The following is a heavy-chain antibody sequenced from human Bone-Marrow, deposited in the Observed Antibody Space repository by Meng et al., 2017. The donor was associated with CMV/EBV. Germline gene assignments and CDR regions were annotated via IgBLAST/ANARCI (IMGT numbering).Heavy chain of an antibody. J-gene: IGHJ3*02. Sequence: SETLSLTCTVSGGSISSYYWSWIRQPPGKGLEWIGYIYYSGSTNYNPSLKSRVTISVDTSKNQFSLKLSSVTAADTAVYYCARDRRLHYDFWSGYYTGSAFDIWGQGTRVTVSS. V-gene: IGHV4-59*01. CDR2: IYYSGST. CDR1: GGSISSYY. D-gene: IGHD3-3*01. CDR3: ARDRRLHYDFWSGYYTGSAFDI.